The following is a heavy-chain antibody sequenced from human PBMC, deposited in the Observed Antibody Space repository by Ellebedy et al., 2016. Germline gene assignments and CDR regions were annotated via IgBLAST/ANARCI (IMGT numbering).Heavy chain of an antibody. D-gene: IGHD6-19*01. J-gene: IGHJ4*02. Sequence: LSLTCVVSGFSVSSNYLSWVRQAPGKGLEWVSTISSAGSPNYADSVRGRFTISRDSSKDTLYLEMDSLRADDTAIYYCAKCRHSTGCLLDSWGQGTLVTVSS. CDR1: GFSVSSNY. CDR2: ISSAGSP. CDR3: AKCRHSTGCLLDS. V-gene: IGHV3-53*01.